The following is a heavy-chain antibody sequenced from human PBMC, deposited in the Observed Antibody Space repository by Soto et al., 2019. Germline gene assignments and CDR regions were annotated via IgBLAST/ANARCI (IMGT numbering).Heavy chain of an antibody. J-gene: IGHJ6*02. Sequence: PSETLSLTCTVSGGSISSYYWSWIRQPPGKGLEWIGYIYYSGSTNYNPSLKSRVTISVDTSKNQFSLKLSSATAADTAVYYCARDRYGMDVWGQGTTVTVSS. CDR3: ARDRYGMDV. CDR1: GGSISSYY. V-gene: IGHV4-59*01. CDR2: IYYSGST.